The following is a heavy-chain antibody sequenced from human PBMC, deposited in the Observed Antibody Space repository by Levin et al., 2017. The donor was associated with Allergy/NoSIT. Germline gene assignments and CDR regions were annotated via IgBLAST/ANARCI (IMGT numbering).Heavy chain of an antibody. D-gene: IGHD3-10*01. V-gene: IGHV4-34*01. CDR3: ARGLRQSYLTMVRGVIRGPLNDY. CDR1: GGSLSGYY. Sequence: SETLSLTCAVYGGSLSGYYWSWIRQPPGKGLEWIGEINHSGSTNYNPSLKSRVTISVDTSKNQFSLKLSSVAAADTAVYYCARGLRQSYLTMVRGVIRGPLNDYWGQGTLVTVSS. J-gene: IGHJ4*02. CDR2: INHSGST.